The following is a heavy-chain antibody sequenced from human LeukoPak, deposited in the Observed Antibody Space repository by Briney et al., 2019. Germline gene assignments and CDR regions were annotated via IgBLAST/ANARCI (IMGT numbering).Heavy chain of an antibody. D-gene: IGHD1-1*01. CDR2: IWYDGSNK. J-gene: IGHJ4*02. CDR3: ARDHDAIEY. CDR1: GFTFSSYG. V-gene: IGHV3-33*01. Sequence: GGSLRLSCAASGFTFSSYGMHWVRQAPGKGLEWVAIIWYDGSNKYYADSVKGRFTISRDNSKNTLYLQMNSLKAEDTAVYYCARDHDAIEYWGQGTLVTVSS.